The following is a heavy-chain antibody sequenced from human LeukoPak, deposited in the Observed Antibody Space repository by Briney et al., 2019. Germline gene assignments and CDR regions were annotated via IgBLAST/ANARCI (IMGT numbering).Heavy chain of an antibody. CDR3: ARTTEDCNSASCYQYCFDP. J-gene: IGHJ5*02. CDR1: GGSISSSSYY. V-gene: IGHV4-39*07. D-gene: IGHD2-2*01. Sequence: SETLSLTCTVSGGSISSSSYYWGWIRQPPGKGLEWIGSIYYSGSTNYNPSLKSRVTISVDTSKNQFSLKLSSVTAADTAVYYCARTTEDCNSASCYQYCFDPWGQGTLVTVSS. CDR2: IYYSGST.